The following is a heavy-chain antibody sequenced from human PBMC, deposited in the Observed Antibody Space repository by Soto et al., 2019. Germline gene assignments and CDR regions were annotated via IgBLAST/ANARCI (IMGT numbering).Heavy chain of an antibody. J-gene: IGHJ6*02. CDR3: ARLPRDLRFLDV. CDR2: IYYSGST. V-gene: IGHV4-59*08. Sequence: SETLSLTCTVSGGSISSYYWSWIRQPPGKGLEWIGYIYYSGSTNYNPSLKSRVTISVDTSKNQFSPKLSSVTAADTAVYYCARLPRDLRFLDVWGQGTTVTVSS. D-gene: IGHD3-3*01. CDR1: GGSISSYY.